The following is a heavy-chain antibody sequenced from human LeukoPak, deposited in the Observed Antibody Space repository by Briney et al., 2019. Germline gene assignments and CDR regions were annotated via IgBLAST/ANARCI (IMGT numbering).Heavy chain of an antibody. Sequence: PSETLSLTCTVSGGSISSYYWSWIRQPPGKGLEWIGYIHYSGSTNYNPSLKSRVTISVDTSKNQFSLKLSSVTDADTAVYYCARRIVRIAAANTVRRKSLNNWFDPWGQGTLVTVSS. CDR2: IHYSGST. V-gene: IGHV4-59*12. D-gene: IGHD6-13*01. J-gene: IGHJ5*02. CDR3: ARRIVRIAAANTVRRKSLNNWFDP. CDR1: GGSISSYY.